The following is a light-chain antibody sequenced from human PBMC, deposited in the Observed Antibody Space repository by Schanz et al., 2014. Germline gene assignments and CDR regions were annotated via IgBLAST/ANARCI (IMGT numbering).Light chain of an antibody. V-gene: IGKV1-39*01. CDR1: QSITKS. J-gene: IGKJ5*01. Sequence: DIQMTQSPSSLSASVGDSVTITCRASQSITKSLNWYRQKPGRAPELLIYAASSLQSGVPSRFSGSGSGTDFTLTITSLQPEDFATYYCQQSHSNPITFAQGTRLEIK. CDR2: AAS. CDR3: QQSHSNPIT.